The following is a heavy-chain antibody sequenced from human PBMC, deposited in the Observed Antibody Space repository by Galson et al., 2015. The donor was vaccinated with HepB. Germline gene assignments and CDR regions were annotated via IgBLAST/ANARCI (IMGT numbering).Heavy chain of an antibody. J-gene: IGHJ4*02. V-gene: IGHV3-48*01. CDR2: ISGGGGTI. D-gene: IGHD4/OR15-4a*01. Sequence: SLRLSCAVSGFTLSNYGMNWVRQAPGKGLEWVSYISGGGGTINYADSVKGRFTVSRDNAKNSLYLQMNSLRAEDTALYYCARGGAARPDYWGQGTLVTVSS. CDR3: ARGGAARPDY. CDR1: GFTLSNYG.